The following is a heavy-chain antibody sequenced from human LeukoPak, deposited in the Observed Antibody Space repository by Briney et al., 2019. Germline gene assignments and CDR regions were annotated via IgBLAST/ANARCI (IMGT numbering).Heavy chain of an antibody. D-gene: IGHD3-22*01. V-gene: IGHV3-9*01. Sequence: GGSLRLSCAASGFTFDDYAMHWVRQAPGKGLEWVSGISWNSGSIGYADSVKGRFTISRDNAKNSLYLQMNSLRAEDTAVYYCATDRSFLGYYDSSGYRYWYFDLWGRGTLVTVSS. CDR2: ISWNSGSI. CDR1: GFTFDDYA. J-gene: IGHJ2*01. CDR3: ATDRSFLGYYDSSGYRYWYFDL.